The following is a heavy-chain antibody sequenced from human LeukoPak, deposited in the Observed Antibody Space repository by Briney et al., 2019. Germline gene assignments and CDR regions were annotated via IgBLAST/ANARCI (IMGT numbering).Heavy chain of an antibody. CDR2: MYYTGRT. J-gene: IGHJ6*03. Sequence: SETLSLTCAVSSASISSGAYSWNWIRQPLGKGLEWIGYMYYTGRTYSTPSLKSRITISGDPSKNQFSLKLNSVTAADTAVYYCARGLYSVDYMDVWGKGTTVTVSS. V-gene: IGHV4-30-4*07. CDR1: SASISSGAYS. CDR3: ARGLYSVDYMDV. D-gene: IGHD2-15*01.